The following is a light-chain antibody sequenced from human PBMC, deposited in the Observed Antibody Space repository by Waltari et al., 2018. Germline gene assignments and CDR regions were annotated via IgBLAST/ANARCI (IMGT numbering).Light chain of an antibody. Sequence: QSALTQPASVSGSPGPSITISCTGTSSDVGGYNYVSWYQQHPGKAPKLMIYEVSNRPSGVSNRFLGSKSGNTASLTISGLQAEDEADYDCSSYTSSSTVFGTGTKVTVL. V-gene: IGLV2-14*01. CDR1: SSDVGGYNY. J-gene: IGLJ1*01. CDR3: SSYTSSSTV. CDR2: EVS.